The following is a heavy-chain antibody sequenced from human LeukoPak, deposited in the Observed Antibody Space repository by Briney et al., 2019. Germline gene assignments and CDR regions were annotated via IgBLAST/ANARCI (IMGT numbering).Heavy chain of an antibody. CDR1: GFTFSSYS. CDR3: ARDDGGDQSFDY. CDR2: ISSSSSYI. V-gene: IGHV3-21*01. J-gene: IGHJ4*02. Sequence: SGGSLRLSCAASGFTFSSYSMNWVRQAPGKGLEWVSSISSSSSYIYYADSVKGRFTISRDNAKNSLYLQMNSLRAEDTAVYYCARDDGGDQSFDYWGQGTLVTVSS. D-gene: IGHD2-21*02.